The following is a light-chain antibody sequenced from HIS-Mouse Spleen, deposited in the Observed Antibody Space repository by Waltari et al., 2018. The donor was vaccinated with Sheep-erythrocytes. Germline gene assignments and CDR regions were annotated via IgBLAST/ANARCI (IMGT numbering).Light chain of an antibody. J-gene: IGLJ3*02. CDR3: SSYAGSNNWV. V-gene: IGLV2-8*01. Sequence: QSALTQPPSASGSPGQSVTISCTGTSSDVGGYNYVSWYQQHPGKAPKLMIYEVSKRPSGVPRRFSGSKSGNTASLTVSGRQAEDEADYYCSSYAGSNNWVFGGGTKLTGL. CDR2: EVS. CDR1: SSDVGGYNY.